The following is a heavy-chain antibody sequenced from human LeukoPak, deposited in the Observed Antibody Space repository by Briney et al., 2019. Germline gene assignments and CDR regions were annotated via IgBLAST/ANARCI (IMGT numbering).Heavy chain of an antibody. J-gene: IGHJ4*02. Sequence: SETLSLTCGVSGGSISSYYWAWIRQAPGKGLEWIGYIYYAGSTNYNPSLKSRVTMSVDTSKNQFSLKLSSVTAADTAVYYCAKAANEWELLAGYFDYWGQGTLVTVSS. CDR3: AKAANEWELLAGYFDY. CDR1: GGSISSYY. CDR2: IYYAGST. D-gene: IGHD1-26*01. V-gene: IGHV4-59*01.